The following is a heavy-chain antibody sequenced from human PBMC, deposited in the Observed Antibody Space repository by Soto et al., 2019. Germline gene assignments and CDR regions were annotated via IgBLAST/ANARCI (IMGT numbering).Heavy chain of an antibody. D-gene: IGHD1-7*01. CDR2: ISYDGSNK. V-gene: IGHV3-30-3*01. Sequence: QVQLVESGGGVVQPGRSLRLSCAASGFTFSSYAMHWVRQAPGKGLEWVAVISYDGSNKYYADSVKGRFTISRDNSKNTLYLQMNSLRAEDTAVYYCARDKNYSLNYWGQGTLVTVSS. CDR3: ARDKNYSLNY. CDR1: GFTFSSYA. J-gene: IGHJ4*02.